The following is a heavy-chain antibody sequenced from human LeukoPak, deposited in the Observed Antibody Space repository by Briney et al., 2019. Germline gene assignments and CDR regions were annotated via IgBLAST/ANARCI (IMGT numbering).Heavy chain of an antibody. CDR2: IYSGGST. Sequence: GGSLRLSCAASGFTVSSNYMSWVRQAPGKGLEWVSAIYSGGSTYYADSVKGRFTISRDNSKNTLYLQMNSLRAEDTAVYYCARDRGTAMVTGLDYGMDVWGQGTTVTVSS. V-gene: IGHV3-66*01. D-gene: IGHD5-18*01. J-gene: IGHJ6*02. CDR3: ARDRGTAMVTGLDYGMDV. CDR1: GFTVSSNY.